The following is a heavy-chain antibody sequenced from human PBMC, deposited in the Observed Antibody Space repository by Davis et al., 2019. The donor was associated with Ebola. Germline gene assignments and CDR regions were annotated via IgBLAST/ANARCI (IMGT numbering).Heavy chain of an antibody. CDR1: GYTFYTYA. Sequence: ASVKVTCKASGYTFYTYAMHWVRQAPGQGLERWGSSNAANGNTRYSQKFQDRVTIIRDRSASTVYMELSSLRSEDTAVYYCAREGRVQGLISAGMDVWGQVTTVTVSS. D-gene: IGHD3-10*01. V-gene: IGHV1-3*01. CDR2: SNAANGNT. J-gene: IGHJ6*02. CDR3: AREGRVQGLISAGMDV.